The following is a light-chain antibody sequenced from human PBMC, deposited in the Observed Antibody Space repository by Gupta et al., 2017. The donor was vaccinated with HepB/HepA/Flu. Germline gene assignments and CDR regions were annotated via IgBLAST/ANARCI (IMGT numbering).Light chain of an antibody. Sequence: EIVMTQSPATLSVSPGERATLSCRASQSVSSNLAWYKQKPGQAPRLLIYGASTRATGIPARFSGSGSGTEFTLTISRRQSEDFAVYYCQQGKNWPPWTFGQGTKVEIK. CDR1: QSVSSN. V-gene: IGKV3-15*01. J-gene: IGKJ1*01. CDR3: QQGKNWPPWT. CDR2: GAS.